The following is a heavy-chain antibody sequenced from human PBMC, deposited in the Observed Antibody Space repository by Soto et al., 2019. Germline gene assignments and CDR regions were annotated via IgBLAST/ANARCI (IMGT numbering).Heavy chain of an antibody. CDR3: ARGEAVDYYYGMDV. J-gene: IGHJ6*02. V-gene: IGHV4-34*01. CDR1: GGSFSGYY. Sequence: SETLSLTCAVYGGSFSGYYWSWIRQTPGKGLEWIGEINHSGSTNYNPSLKSRVTISVDTSKNQFSLKLSSVTAADTAVYYCARGEAVDYYYGMDVWGQGTTVTVSS. CDR2: INHSGST.